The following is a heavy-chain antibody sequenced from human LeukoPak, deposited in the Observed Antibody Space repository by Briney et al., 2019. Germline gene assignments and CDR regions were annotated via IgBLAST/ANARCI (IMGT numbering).Heavy chain of an antibody. Sequence: SETLSLTCTVSGGSISSYYWSWIRQPPGKGLEWIGYIYYSGSTNYNPSLKSRVTISVDTSKNQFSLHLNSVTPEDTAVYYCARQSGSNLGYWGQGTPVTVSS. CDR1: GGSISSYY. V-gene: IGHV4-59*08. J-gene: IGHJ4*02. D-gene: IGHD1-26*01. CDR2: IYYSGST. CDR3: ARQSGSNLGY.